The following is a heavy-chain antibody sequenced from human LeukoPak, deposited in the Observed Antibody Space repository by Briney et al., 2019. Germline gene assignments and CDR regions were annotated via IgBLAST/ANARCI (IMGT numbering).Heavy chain of an antibody. Sequence: GGSLRLSCAASGFTFSSYAMSWVRQAPGKGLERVSAISGSGGSTYYADSVKGRFTISRDNSKNTLYLQMNSLRAEDTAVYYCAPPAGCSSTSCQNDYWGQGTLVTVSS. J-gene: IGHJ4*02. V-gene: IGHV3-23*01. CDR3: APPAGCSSTSCQNDY. D-gene: IGHD2-2*01. CDR2: ISGSGGST. CDR1: GFTFSSYA.